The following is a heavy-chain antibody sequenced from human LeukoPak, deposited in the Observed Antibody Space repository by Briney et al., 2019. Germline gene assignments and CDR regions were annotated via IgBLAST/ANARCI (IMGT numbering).Heavy chain of an antibody. J-gene: IGHJ5*02. V-gene: IGHV4-39*01. CDR2: IYYSGST. CDR3: ASEGGVAYSSSWYTYNWFDP. D-gene: IGHD6-13*01. Sequence: PSETLSLTCTVSGGSISSSSYYWGWIRQPPGKGLEWIGSIYYSGSTYYNPSLKSRVTISVDTSKNQFSLKLSSVTAADTAVYCCASEGGVAYSSSWYTYNWFDPWGQGTLVTVSS. CDR1: GGSISSSSYY.